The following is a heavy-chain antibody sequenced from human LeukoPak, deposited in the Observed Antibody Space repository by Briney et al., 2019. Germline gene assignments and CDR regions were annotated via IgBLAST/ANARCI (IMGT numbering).Heavy chain of an antibody. V-gene: IGHV4-38-2*02. CDR3: ARTTEGGYSYGYFYYYYMDV. D-gene: IGHD5-18*01. CDR2: LYHSGST. CDR1: GYSISNAYY. J-gene: IGHJ6*03. Sequence: SETLSLTCSVSGYSISNAYYWAWIRQPPGKGLEWIGSLYHSGSTNYKSSLKSRVTISVDTSKNQFSLKLSSVTAADTAVYYCARTTEGGYSYGYFYYYYMDVWGKGTTVTISS.